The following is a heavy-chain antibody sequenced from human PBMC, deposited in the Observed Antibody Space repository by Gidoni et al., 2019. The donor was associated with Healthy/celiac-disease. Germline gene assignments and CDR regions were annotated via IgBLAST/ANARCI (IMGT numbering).Heavy chain of an antibody. Sequence: EVQLVESGGGLVKPGGSLRLSCAASGFTFSSYSMNWVRQAPGKGLEWVSSISSSSSYIYYADSVKGRFTISRDNAKNSLYLQMNSLRAEDTAVYYCAREMPNDYGDLDYYYYGMDVWGQGTTVTVSS. D-gene: IGHD4-17*01. CDR1: GFTFSSYS. V-gene: IGHV3-21*01. CDR2: ISSSSSYI. J-gene: IGHJ6*02. CDR3: AREMPNDYGDLDYYYYGMDV.